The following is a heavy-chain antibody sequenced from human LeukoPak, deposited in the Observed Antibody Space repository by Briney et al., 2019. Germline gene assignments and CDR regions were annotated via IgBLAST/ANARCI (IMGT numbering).Heavy chain of an antibody. CDR2: INPDGRDT. CDR1: GFTFSSYT. D-gene: IGHD2-21*02. J-gene: IGHJ1*01. Sequence: GGSLRLSCAASGFTFSSYTMSWVRQAPGKGLEWVAHINPDGRDTYYVDSVKGRFTISRDNAQNSMYLQMNSLRVEDTAVYYCTSWGDTTAEYFQRWGQGTLVTVSS. CDR3: TSWGDTTAEYFQR. V-gene: IGHV3-7*01.